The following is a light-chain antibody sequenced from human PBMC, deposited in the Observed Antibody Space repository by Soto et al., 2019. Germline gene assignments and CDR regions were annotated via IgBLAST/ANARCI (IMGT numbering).Light chain of an antibody. Sequence: ESVFTRARATMSLSPGQGATLPCRSSQSIRTYLAWYQQKPGQAPRLLIYDASKRATGIPARFSGSGSGTDFTLTISSLEPEDFAVYYCQQRSNWPPISFGQGIRLEIK. J-gene: IGKJ5*01. CDR2: DAS. CDR1: QSIRTY. CDR3: QQRSNWPPIS. V-gene: IGKV3-11*01.